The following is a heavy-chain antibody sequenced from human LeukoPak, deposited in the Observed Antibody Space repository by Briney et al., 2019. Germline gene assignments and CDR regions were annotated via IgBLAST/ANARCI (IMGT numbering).Heavy chain of an antibody. V-gene: IGHV3-74*01. Sequence: PGGSLRLSCAASGFTFSSYWMHWVRQAPGKGLVWVSRINSDGSSTSYADSVKGRFAISRDNAKNTLYLQMNSLRAEDTAVYYCARARPYYYYMDVWGKGTTVTISS. CDR3: ARARPYYYYMDV. CDR1: GFTFSSYW. J-gene: IGHJ6*03. CDR2: INSDGSST.